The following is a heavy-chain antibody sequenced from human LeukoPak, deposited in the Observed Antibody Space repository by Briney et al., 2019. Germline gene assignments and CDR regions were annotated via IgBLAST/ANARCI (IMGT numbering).Heavy chain of an antibody. CDR3: ARDYDFWSGEFDY. D-gene: IGHD3-3*01. J-gene: IGHJ4*02. V-gene: IGHV3-21*01. Sequence: GGFLRLSCAASGFSFDGYGMHWVRQAPGKGLEWVSSISSSSSYIYYADSVKGRFTISRDNAKNSLYLQMNSLRAEDTAVYYCARDYDFWSGEFDYWGQGTLVTVSS. CDR2: ISSSSSYI. CDR1: GFSFDGYG.